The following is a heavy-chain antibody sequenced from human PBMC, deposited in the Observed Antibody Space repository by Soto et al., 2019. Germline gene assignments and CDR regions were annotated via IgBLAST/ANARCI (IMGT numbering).Heavy chain of an antibody. D-gene: IGHD3-22*01. J-gene: IGHJ4*02. Sequence: QLQLQESGPGLVKPSETLSLTCTVSDDSIRSSSYYWGWIRQPPGKGLEWIGSIYYRGSTYYNPSLKSRVTISVDTSKRQFSLRLSSVTAADTAVYHCARGRDDSTGYYSFDYWGQGTLVTVSS. V-gene: IGHV4-39*01. CDR2: IYYRGST. CDR3: ARGRDDSTGYYSFDY. CDR1: DDSIRSSSYY.